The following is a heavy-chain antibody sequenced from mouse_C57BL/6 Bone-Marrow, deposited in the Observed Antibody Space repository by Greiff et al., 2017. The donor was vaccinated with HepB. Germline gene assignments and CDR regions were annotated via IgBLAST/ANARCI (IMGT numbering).Heavy chain of an antibody. CDR3: ARHDYYGSSWYFDV. D-gene: IGHD1-1*01. V-gene: IGHV5-2*01. CDR2: INSDGGST. J-gene: IGHJ1*03. CDR1: EYEFPSHD. Sequence: DVKLVESGGGLVQPGESLKLSCESDEYEFPSHDMSWVRKTPEKRLELVAAINSDGGSTYYPDTMERRFIISRDNTKKTLYLQMSSLRSEDTALYYCARHDYYGSSWYFDVWGTGTTVTVSS.